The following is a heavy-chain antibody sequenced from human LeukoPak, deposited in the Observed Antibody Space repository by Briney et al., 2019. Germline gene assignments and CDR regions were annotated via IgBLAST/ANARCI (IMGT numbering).Heavy chain of an antibody. CDR1: GGSFSGYY. Sequence: PSETLSLTCAVYGGSFSGYYGSWIRQPPGKGLEWIGEINHSGSTNYNPSFKSRVTISVDTSTNQFYLKLSCLTAADTALYYCARVRYCSSTSCYRCYFDYWGKGTLVTVSS. CDR2: INHSGST. CDR3: ARVRYCSSTSCYRCYFDY. J-gene: IGHJ4*02. V-gene: IGHV4-34*01. D-gene: IGHD2-2*02.